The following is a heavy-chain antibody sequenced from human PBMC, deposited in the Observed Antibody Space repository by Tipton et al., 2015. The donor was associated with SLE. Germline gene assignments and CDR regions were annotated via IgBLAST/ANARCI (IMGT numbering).Heavy chain of an antibody. CDR1: GYTFTSYD. CDR3: ARGPSGSGYFYYLDY. J-gene: IGHJ4*02. CDR2: MNPNSGNT. Sequence: QVQLVQSGAEVKKPGAAVKVSCKASGYTFTSYDINWVRQATGQGLEWMGWMNPNSGNTGYAQKFQGRITITRNTSISTAYMELSSLRSEDTAVYYCARGPSGSGYFYYLDYWGQGTLVTVSS. V-gene: IGHV1-8*01. D-gene: IGHD3-3*01.